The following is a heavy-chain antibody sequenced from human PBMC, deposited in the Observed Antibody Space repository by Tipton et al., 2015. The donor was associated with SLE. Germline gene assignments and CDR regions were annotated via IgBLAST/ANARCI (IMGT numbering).Heavy chain of an antibody. CDR3: ARGSLRLGELSLAY. D-gene: IGHD3-16*02. Sequence: GLVKPSETLSLTCTVSGGSISSYYWSWIRQPPGKGLEWIGYIYYSGSTNYNPSLKSRVTISVDTSKNQFSLKLSSVTAADTAVYYCARGSLRLGELSLAYWGQGTLVTVSS. CDR1: GGSISSYY. CDR2: IYYSGST. V-gene: IGHV4-59*01. J-gene: IGHJ4*02.